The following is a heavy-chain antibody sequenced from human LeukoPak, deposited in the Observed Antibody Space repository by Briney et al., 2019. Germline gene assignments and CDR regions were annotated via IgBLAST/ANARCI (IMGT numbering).Heavy chain of an antibody. CDR2: ISYDGSNK. CDR3: ARDSIFADYYYYMDV. D-gene: IGHD3-3*01. Sequence: GGSLRLSCAASGFTFSSYAMHWVRQAPGKGLEWVAVISYDGSNKYYADSVKGRFTISRDNSKNTLYLQMNSLRAEDTAVYYCARDSIFADYYYYMDVWGKGTTVTVSS. J-gene: IGHJ6*03. CDR1: GFTFSSYA. V-gene: IGHV3-30-3*01.